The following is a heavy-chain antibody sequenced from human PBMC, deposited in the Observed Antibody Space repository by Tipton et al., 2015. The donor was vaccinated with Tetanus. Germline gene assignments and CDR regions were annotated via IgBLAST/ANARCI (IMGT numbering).Heavy chain of an antibody. V-gene: IGHV3-7*01. Sequence: GSLRLSCAASGFTFSTHWMNWVRQAPGKGLEWVASIKADGSEKHYVDSLKGRFTISRDNAKNSLYLQMNSLRVEDTAVYYCVSGSALDYWGQGTLISVSS. CDR2: IKADGSEK. CDR1: GFTFSTHW. CDR3: VSGSALDY. D-gene: IGHD6-25*01. J-gene: IGHJ4*02.